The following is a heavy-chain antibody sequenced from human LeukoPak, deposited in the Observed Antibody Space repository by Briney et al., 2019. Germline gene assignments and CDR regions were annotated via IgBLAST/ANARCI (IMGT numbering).Heavy chain of an antibody. CDR3: ARDRMSLFDY. J-gene: IGHJ4*02. D-gene: IGHD5/OR15-5a*01. Sequence: GGSLRLSCAASGFTFSSYSMNWVRQAPGKGLEWVSYISSSSSTIYYADSVKGRFTISRDNAKNSLYLQMNSLRAEDTAVYCCARDRMSLFDYWGRGTLVTVSS. CDR1: GFTFSSYS. CDR2: ISSSSSTI. V-gene: IGHV3-48*04.